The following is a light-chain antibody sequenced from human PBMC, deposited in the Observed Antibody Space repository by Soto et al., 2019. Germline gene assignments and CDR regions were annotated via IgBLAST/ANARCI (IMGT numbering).Light chain of an antibody. CDR1: QNIGTY. Sequence: IVVTLSPDTLSLSPGERATLSCMASQNIGTYLAWYQHKPGQAPSVLIFGASTRANGVPDRFSGSGSGTDFTLTISRLDPADFSVYYCQQYGTSPRWTLGQGTKVDIK. CDR2: GAS. V-gene: IGKV3-20*01. J-gene: IGKJ1*01. CDR3: QQYGTSPRWT.